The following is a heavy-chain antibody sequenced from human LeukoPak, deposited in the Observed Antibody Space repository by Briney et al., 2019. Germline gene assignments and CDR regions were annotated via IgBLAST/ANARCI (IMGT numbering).Heavy chain of an antibody. V-gene: IGHV1-3*01. J-gene: IGHJ4*02. D-gene: IGHD1-26*01. Sequence: ASVKVSCKASGYTFTSYVMHWVRQAPGQRLEWMGWINAGNGDIKYSQKFQGRVTIIRDTSATTAYMELSSLRSEDTAVYYCARDVSGSYYPNYFDYWGQGTLVTVSS. CDR2: INAGNGDI. CDR1: GYTFTSYV. CDR3: ARDVSGSYYPNYFDY.